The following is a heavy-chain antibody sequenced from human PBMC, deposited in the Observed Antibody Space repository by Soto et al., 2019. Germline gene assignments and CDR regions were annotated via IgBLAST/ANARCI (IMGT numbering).Heavy chain of an antibody. CDR3: ARLGIFGVVINYWYFDL. J-gene: IGHJ2*01. CDR1: GYSFTSYW. D-gene: IGHD3-3*01. CDR2: IYPGDSDT. V-gene: IGHV5-51*01. Sequence: GESLKISCKGSGYSFTSYWIGWVRQMPGKGLEWMGIIYPGDSDTRYSPSFQGQVTISADKSISTAYLQWSSLKASDTAMYYCARLGIFGVVINYWYFDLWGRGTLVTVSS.